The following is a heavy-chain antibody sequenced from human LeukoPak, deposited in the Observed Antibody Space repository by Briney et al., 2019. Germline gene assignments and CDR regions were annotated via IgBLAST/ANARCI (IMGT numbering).Heavy chain of an antibody. V-gene: IGHV1-24*01. D-gene: IGHD3-10*01. CDR1: GYTLTELS. CDR3: AVHGSGSYSLDY. CDR2: FDPEDGET. J-gene: IGHJ4*02. Sequence: ASVKVSCKVSGYTLTELSMHWVRQAPGKGLEWMGGFDPEDGETIYAQKFQGRVTMTEDTSTDTAYMELSSLRSEDTAVYYCAVHGSGSYSLDYWGQGTLVTVSS.